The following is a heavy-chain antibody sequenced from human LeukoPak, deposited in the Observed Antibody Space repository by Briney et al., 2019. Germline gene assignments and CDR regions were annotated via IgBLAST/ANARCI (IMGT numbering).Heavy chain of an antibody. D-gene: IGHD2-2*01. CDR3: ARDIDCSSTSCPELDY. J-gene: IGHJ4*02. V-gene: IGHV1-18*01. Sequence: ASGTVSCRASGYTFTIYGISWVRQAPGRWLEWMGWTSAYNGNTNYAQKLQGRVTMTTDTSTSTAYMELRSLRSDDTAVYYCARDIDCSSTSCPELDYWGQGTLVTVSS. CDR1: GYTFTIYG. CDR2: TSAYNGNT.